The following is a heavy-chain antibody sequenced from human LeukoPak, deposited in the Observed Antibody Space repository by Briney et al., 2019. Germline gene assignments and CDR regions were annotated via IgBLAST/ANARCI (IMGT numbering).Heavy chain of an antibody. J-gene: IGHJ4*02. Sequence: ASVEVSCKSSGYTFIDSYIHWVRQAPGQGLEWMGWIKPNGGGTQYAQKFQDRVTMTRDTSVSSTYMELSGLRSDDTAVYYCAREKPAVPGTYFDYWGQGSLVTVSS. CDR2: IKPNGGGT. D-gene: IGHD6-19*01. CDR3: AREKPAVPGTYFDY. V-gene: IGHV1-2*02. CDR1: GYTFIDSY.